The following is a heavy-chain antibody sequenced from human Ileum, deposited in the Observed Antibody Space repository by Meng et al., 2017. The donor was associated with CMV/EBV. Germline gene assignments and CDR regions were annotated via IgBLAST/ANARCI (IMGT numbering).Heavy chain of an antibody. CDR1: GGSISSSNW. J-gene: IGHJ4*02. CDR2: IYHSGSN. CDR3: ASRGKVVTHFDY. D-gene: IGHD4-23*01. V-gene: IGHV4-4*02. Sequence: GSLRLSCAVSGGSISSSNWWSWVRQPPGKGLEWIGEIYHSGSNNYNPSLKSRVTISVDKSKNQFSLKLSSVTAADTAVYYCASRGKVVTHFDYWGQGTRVTGSS.